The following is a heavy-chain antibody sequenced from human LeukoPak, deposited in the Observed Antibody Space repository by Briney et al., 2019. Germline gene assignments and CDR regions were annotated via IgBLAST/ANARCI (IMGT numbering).Heavy chain of an antibody. CDR1: GFTFDDYA. CDR3: TKDAVGSISGYLPD. D-gene: IGHD5-12*01. CDR2: ITWNSGTI. V-gene: IGHV3-9*01. J-gene: IGHJ4*02. Sequence: GGSLRLSCAASGFTFDDYAMHWVRRAPGKGLEWVAGITWNSGTIAYADSVKGRFTISRDNAKNSLYLEMNSLRAEDTALYYCTKDAVGSISGYLPDWGQGTLVTVSA.